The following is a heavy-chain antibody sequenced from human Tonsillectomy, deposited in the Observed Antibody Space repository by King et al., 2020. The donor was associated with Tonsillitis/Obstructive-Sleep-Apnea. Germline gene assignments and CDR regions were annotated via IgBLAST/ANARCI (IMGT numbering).Heavy chain of an antibody. V-gene: IGHV5-51*01. D-gene: IGHD2-15*01. CDR1: GYSFTNYW. CDR3: ARGYCSGGRCYPVDY. CDR2: IYPGDSDT. J-gene: IGHJ4*02. Sequence: GQLVQSGAEVKKPGESLKMSCKGSGYSFTNYWLGGVRQMPGKGLEWMGLIYPGDSDTRYSPSFQVQVTISADKPISPAYLQWTSLKASDTAMYYCARGYCSGGRCYPVDYWGQGTLVTVSS.